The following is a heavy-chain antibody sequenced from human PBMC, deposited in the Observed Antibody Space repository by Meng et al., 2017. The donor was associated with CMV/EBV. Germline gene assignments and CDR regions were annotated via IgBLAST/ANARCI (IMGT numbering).Heavy chain of an antibody. Sequence: GGSLRLSCAASGFTFSSYEMNWVRQAPGKGLEWVSYISSSGSTIYYADSVKGRFTISRDNAKNSLYLQMNSLRAEDTAVYYCARDLHTYDFWSGYRIYYYYYYGMDVWAKGPRSPSP. CDR1: GFTFSSYE. D-gene: IGHD3-3*01. V-gene: IGHV3-48*03. CDR2: ISSSGSTI. CDR3: ARDLHTYDFWSGYRIYYYYYYGMDV. J-gene: IGHJ6*02.